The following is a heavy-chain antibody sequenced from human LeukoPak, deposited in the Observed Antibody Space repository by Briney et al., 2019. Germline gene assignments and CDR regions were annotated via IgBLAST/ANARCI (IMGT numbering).Heavy chain of an antibody. J-gene: IGHJ6*04. D-gene: IGHD3-10*02. CDR1: GFTFSDHY. CDR3: AELGITMIGGV. V-gene: IGHV3-11*04. CDR2: ISHTGTTM. Sequence: GSLRLSCAASGFTFSDHYMSWIRQAPGKGLEWVSYISHTGTTMYYADSVKGRFTISRDNAKNSLYLQMNSLRAEDTAVYYCAELGITMIGGVWGKGTTVTISS.